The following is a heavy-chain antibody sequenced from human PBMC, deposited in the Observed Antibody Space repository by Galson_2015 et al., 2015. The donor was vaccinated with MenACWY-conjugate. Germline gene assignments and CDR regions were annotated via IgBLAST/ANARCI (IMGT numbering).Heavy chain of an antibody. CDR1: GGSISSLY. J-gene: IGHJ1*01. CDR3: ARGYSSGWSAEYFQH. V-gene: IGHV4-59*11. CDR2: VHFSGKT. D-gene: IGHD6-19*01. Sequence: SEPLSLTCPVSGGSISSLYWSWFRQPPGTGLEWIGYVHFSGKTTYNPSLKSRVTMSVDTSKNQLSLKLSSVTAADTAVYYCARGYSSGWSAEYFQHWGQGTLVSVSS.